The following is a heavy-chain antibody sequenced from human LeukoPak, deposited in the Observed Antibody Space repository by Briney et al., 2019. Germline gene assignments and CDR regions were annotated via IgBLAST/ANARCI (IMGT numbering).Heavy chain of an antibody. V-gene: IGHV3-48*03. J-gene: IGHJ6*02. D-gene: IGHD1-14*01. Sequence: GRSLRLSCAASGFTFSSYAMHWVRQAPGKGLEWVSYISSSGSTIYYADSVKGRFTISRDNAKNSLYLQMNSLRAEDTAVYYCARVGRGTRYGMDVWGQGTTVTVSS. CDR1: GFTFSSYA. CDR3: ARVGRGTRYGMDV. CDR2: ISSSGSTI.